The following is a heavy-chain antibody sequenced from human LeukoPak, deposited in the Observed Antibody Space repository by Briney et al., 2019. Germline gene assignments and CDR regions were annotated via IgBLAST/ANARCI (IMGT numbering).Heavy chain of an antibody. J-gene: IGHJ4*02. CDR1: NGSISSSGYY. CDR3: AREEVGAATFDY. D-gene: IGHD2-15*01. CDR2: IYYSGST. Sequence: SETLSLTCSVSNGSISSSGYYWSWIRQPPGKGLEWIGYIYYSGSTNYNPSLKSRVTISVDTSKNQFSLKLSSVTAADTAVYYCAREEVGAATFDYWGQGTLVTVSS. V-gene: IGHV4-61*08.